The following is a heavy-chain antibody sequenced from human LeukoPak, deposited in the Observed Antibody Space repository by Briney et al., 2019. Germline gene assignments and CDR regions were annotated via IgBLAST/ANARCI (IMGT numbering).Heavy chain of an antibody. V-gene: IGHV4-59*12. J-gene: IGHJ4*02. CDR2: IYYSGST. CDR1: GGSISSYY. Sequence: SETLSLTCTVSGGSISSYYWSWIRQPPGKGLEWIGYIYYSGSTNYNPSLKSRVTISVDTSKNQFSLKLSSVTAADTAVYYCARVQNPDYYDSSGHIGGYWGQGTLVTVSS. CDR3: ARVQNPDYYDSSGHIGGY. D-gene: IGHD3-22*01.